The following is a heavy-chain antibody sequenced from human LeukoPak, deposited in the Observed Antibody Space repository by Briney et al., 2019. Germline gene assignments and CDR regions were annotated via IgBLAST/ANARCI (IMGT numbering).Heavy chain of an antibody. D-gene: IGHD5-12*01. CDR1: GGSFSGYY. Sequence: SETLSLTCAVYGGSFSGYYWSWIRQPPGKGLEWIGEINHSGSTNYNPSLKSRVTISVDTSKNQFSLKLSSVTAADTAVYYCAGRGGVLVARTSYNWFDPWGQGTLVTVSS. CDR3: AGRGGVLVARTSYNWFDP. V-gene: IGHV4-34*01. CDR2: INHSGST. J-gene: IGHJ5*02.